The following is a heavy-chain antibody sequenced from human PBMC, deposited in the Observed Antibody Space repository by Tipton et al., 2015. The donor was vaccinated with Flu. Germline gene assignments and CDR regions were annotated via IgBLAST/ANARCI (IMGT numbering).Heavy chain of an antibody. CDR3: ARDGGVGSGWSYSGGNYYYGMDV. CDR1: GASISSRSYY. D-gene: IGHD6-19*01. J-gene: IGHJ6*02. Sequence: LRLSCTVSGASISSRSYYWGWIRQPPGKGLEWIGCIYSSGSTYYNPSLKSRVTISLDTSKNQFSLKLSSVTAADTAVYCCARDGGVGSGWSYSGGNYYYGMDVWGQGTTVIVSS. V-gene: IGHV4-39*07. CDR2: IYSSGST.